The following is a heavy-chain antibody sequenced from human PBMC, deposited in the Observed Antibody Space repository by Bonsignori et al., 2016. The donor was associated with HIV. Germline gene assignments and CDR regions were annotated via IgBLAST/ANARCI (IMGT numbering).Heavy chain of an antibody. D-gene: IGHD6-13*01. Sequence: ASVKVSCKASGYTFTSYGISWVRQAPGQGLEWMGWISAYNGNTNYAQKLQGRVTMTTDTSTSTAYMELRSLRSDDTAVYYCAREPHPPYSSPDRPLDYWGQGTLVTVSS. CDR3: AREPHPPYSSPDRPLDY. J-gene: IGHJ4*02. CDR2: ISAYNGNT. V-gene: IGHV1-18*01. CDR1: GYTFTSYG.